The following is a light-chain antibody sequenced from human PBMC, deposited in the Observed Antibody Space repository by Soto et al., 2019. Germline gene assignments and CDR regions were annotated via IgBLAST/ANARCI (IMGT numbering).Light chain of an antibody. J-gene: IGKJ1*01. Sequence: EIVLTQSPGTLSLSPGARATLSCRASQTVSTSFLAWYQQTPGQAPRLLIYGTSSRATGIPDRFSGSGSGTDFTLTISRLEPEDFAVYYCHQFDSSLTFGQGTTVEIK. CDR3: HQFDSSLT. V-gene: IGKV3-20*01. CDR1: QTVSTSF. CDR2: GTS.